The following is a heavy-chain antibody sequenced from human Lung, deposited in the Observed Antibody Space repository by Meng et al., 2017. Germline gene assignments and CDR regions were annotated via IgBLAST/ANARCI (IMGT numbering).Heavy chain of an antibody. Sequence: QVQQQRVGAGLLKPSETLSLTCVVSGGSFSDYYWSWIRQPSGKGLEWIGEINHSGSTNYNPSLESRATISVDTSQNNLSLKLSSVTAADSAVYCCARGPTTMAHDFDYWGQGTLVTVSS. CDR3: ARGPTTMAHDFDY. V-gene: IGHV4-34*01. CDR1: GGSFSDYY. J-gene: IGHJ4*02. D-gene: IGHD4-11*01. CDR2: INHSGST.